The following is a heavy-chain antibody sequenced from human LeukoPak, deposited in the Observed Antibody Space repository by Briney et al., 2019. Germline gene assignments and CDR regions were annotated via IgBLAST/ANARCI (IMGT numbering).Heavy chain of an antibody. CDR2: ISWDGGST. CDR1: GFTFDDYT. CDR3: ARDKAMAPYYYYYYMDV. D-gene: IGHD5-18*01. Sequence: GGSLRLSCAASGFTFDDYTMHWVRQAPGKGLEWVSLISWDGGSTYYADSVKGRFTISRDNAKNSLYLQMNSLRAEDTAVYYCARDKAMAPYYYYYYMDVWGKGTTVTVSS. V-gene: IGHV3-43*01. J-gene: IGHJ6*03.